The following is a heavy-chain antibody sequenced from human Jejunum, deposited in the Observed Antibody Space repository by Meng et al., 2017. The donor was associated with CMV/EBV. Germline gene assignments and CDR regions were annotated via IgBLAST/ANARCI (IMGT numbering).Heavy chain of an antibody. CDR1: GGGFSNCA. CDR2: IIPVFGTA. V-gene: IGHV1-69*05. J-gene: IGHJ4*02. D-gene: IGHD3-3*01. CDR3: ARGPGILEWLFTG. Sequence: CKASGGGFSNCAVSWVRQAPGQGLEWMGGIIPVFGTAKYAENFQGRARITTDEVTSTAYMELSSLRSEDTAVYYCARGPGILEWLFTGWGQGTLVTVSS.